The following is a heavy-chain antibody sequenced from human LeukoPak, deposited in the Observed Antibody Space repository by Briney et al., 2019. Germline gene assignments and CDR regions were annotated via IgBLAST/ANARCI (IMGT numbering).Heavy chain of an antibody. J-gene: IGHJ5*02. V-gene: IGHV3-7*01. Sequence: PGGSLRLSCAASGFTFSSYWMSWVRQAPGKGLEWVASIKQDGSEKYYVDSVKGRFTISRDNAKNSLYLQMNSLRAEDTALYYWCRAPGEPRIDPWGQGTLVTVSS. CDR1: GFTFSSYW. CDR3: CRAPGEPRIDP. CDR2: IKQDGSEK. D-gene: IGHD4-17*01.